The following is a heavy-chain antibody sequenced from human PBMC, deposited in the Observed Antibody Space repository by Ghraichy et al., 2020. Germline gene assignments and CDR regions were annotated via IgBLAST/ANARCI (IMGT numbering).Heavy chain of an antibody. Sequence: GGSLRLSCAESRFNFSSFGMHWVRQAPGKGLEWVAFIRYEGRNKHYADSVKGRFTISRDNSKNTLYLQMKSLRTDDTAVYYCAKEDCDYWGQGTLVTVSS. CDR3: AKEDCDY. CDR1: RFNFSSFG. CDR2: IRYEGRNK. J-gene: IGHJ4*02. V-gene: IGHV3-30*02.